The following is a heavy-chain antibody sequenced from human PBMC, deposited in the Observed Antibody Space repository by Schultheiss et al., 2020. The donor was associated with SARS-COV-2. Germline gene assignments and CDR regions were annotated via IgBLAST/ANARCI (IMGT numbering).Heavy chain of an antibody. D-gene: IGHD3-16*01. J-gene: IGHJ4*02. V-gene: IGHV4-34*01. CDR3: RRLGTAFDY. CDR1: GGSFSGYY. CDR2: INHSGST. Sequence: SETLSLTCAVYGGSFSGYYWGWIRQPPGKGLEWIGEINHSGSTNYNPSLKSRVTISVDTSKNQLSLRVSSVTAADTAVYYCRRLGTAFDYWGQGTLVTVSS.